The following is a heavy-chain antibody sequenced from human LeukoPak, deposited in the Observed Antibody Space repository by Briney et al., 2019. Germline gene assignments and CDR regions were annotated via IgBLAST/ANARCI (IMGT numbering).Heavy chain of an antibody. CDR1: GGSISSSSYY. J-gene: IGHJ3*02. D-gene: IGHD1-26*01. V-gene: IGHV4-39*01. CDR3: AVSGSPLDAFDI. Sequence: PSETLSLTCTVSGGSISSSSYYWGWIRQPPGKGLEWIGSIYYSGSTYYNPSPKSRVTISVDTSKNQFSLKLSSVTAADTAVYYCAVSGSPLDAFDIWGQGTMVTVSS. CDR2: IYYSGST.